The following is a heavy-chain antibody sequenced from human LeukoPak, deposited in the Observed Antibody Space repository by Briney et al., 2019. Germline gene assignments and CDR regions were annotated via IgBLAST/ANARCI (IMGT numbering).Heavy chain of an antibody. Sequence: GGSLRLSCAASGFSFSSHWMSWVRRAPGKGLEWVANIRPDGSAQYYVDSVKGRFTNSRDNAKNSLFLHMNSLRAEDTALYYCAKWGYISGYYYDFWGQGTLVTVSS. V-gene: IGHV3-7*03. J-gene: IGHJ4*02. CDR3: AKWGYISGYYYDF. CDR1: GFSFSSHW. D-gene: IGHD6-19*01. CDR2: IRPDGSAQ.